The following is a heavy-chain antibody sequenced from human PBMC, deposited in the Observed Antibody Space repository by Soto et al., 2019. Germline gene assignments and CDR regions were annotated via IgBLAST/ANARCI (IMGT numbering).Heavy chain of an antibody. V-gene: IGHV4-31*03. CDR1: GGSISSAGYY. CDR2: IYYSGST. CDR3: ARKDSGAYGMDV. J-gene: IGHJ6*02. Sequence: QVQLQESGPGLVKPSQTLSLTCTVSGGSISSAGYYWNWIRQHPGKGLEWIGYIYYSGSTFYNPFLKSRITISVDTSKNQFSLKLSSVTAADTAVYYCARKDSGAYGMDVWGQGTTVTVSS.